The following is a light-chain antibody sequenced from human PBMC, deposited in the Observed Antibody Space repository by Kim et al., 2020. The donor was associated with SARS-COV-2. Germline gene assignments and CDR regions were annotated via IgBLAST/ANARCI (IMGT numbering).Light chain of an antibody. CDR2: AAS. Sequence: ASVGDRVTITCRASQSSSNYLNWYQQKPGKAPKLLIYAASSLQSGVPSRFSGSGSGTDFTLTISSLQPEDFATYYCQQSYNTPRTFGQGTKVEVK. CDR3: QQSYNTPRT. V-gene: IGKV1-39*01. J-gene: IGKJ1*01. CDR1: QSSSNY.